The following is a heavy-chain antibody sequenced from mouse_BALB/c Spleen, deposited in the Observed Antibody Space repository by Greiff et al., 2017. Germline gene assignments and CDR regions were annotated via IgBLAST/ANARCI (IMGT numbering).Heavy chain of an antibody. D-gene: IGHD1-1*01. Sequence: EVKLMESGAELVKPGASVKLSCTASGFNIKDTYMHWVKQRPEQGLEWIGRIDPANGNTKYDPKFQGKATITADTSSNTAYLQLSSLTSEDTAVYYCARNYYGSGRDYFDYWGQGTTLTVSS. CDR1: GFNIKDTY. CDR3: ARNYYGSGRDYFDY. J-gene: IGHJ2*01. V-gene: IGHV14-3*02. CDR2: IDPANGNT.